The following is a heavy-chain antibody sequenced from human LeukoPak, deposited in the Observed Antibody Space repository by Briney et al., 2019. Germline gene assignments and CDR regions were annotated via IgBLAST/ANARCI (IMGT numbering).Heavy chain of an antibody. CDR1: GFTFSSYG. CDR2: ISYDGSNK. Sequence: GGSLRLSCAASGFTFSSYGMHWVRQAPGKGLEWVAVISYDGSNKYYADSVKGRFTISRDNSKNTLYLQMNSLRAEDTAVYYCAKSSAGTEFDYWGQGTLVTVSS. CDR3: AKSSAGTEFDY. V-gene: IGHV3-30*18. J-gene: IGHJ4*02. D-gene: IGHD6-13*01.